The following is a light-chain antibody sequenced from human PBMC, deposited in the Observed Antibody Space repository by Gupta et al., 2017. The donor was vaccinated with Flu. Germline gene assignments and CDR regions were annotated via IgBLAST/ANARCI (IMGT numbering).Light chain of an antibody. CDR3: QAADNTGTIV. Sequence: SYELTQPPSVSVSPGQTARIPCSGDELPRRYAYWYQQKPGQAPVLMIYKDTERRSGIPERFAGSGSGTTVTVTISGVQAEDEADYHCQAADNTGTIVFGGGTRLTVL. CDR2: KDT. V-gene: IGLV3-25*02. CDR1: ELPRRY. J-gene: IGLJ2*01.